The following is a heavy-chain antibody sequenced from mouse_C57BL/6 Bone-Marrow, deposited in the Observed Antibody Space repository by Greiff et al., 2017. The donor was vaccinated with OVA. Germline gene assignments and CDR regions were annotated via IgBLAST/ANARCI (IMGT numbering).Heavy chain of an antibody. D-gene: IGHD1-1*01. CDR2: INPNNGGT. J-gene: IGHJ2*01. CDR3: ARGLITTVVGSFDY. Sequence: EQLHQSGPELVKPGASVKISCKASGYTFTDYYMNWVKQSHGKSLEWIGDINPNNGGTSYNQKFKGKATLTVDKSSSTAYMELRSLTSEDSAVYYCARGLITTVVGSFDYWGQGTTLTVSA. CDR1: GYTFTDYY. V-gene: IGHV1-26*01.